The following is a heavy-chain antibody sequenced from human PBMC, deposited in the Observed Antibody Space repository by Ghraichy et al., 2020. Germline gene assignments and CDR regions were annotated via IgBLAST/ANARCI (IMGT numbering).Heavy chain of an antibody. CDR2: IWYDGSNK. Sequence: GGSLRLSCAASGFTFSSYGMHWVRQAPGKGLEWVAVIWYDGSNKYYADSVKGRFTISRDNSKNTLYLQMNSPRAEDTAVYYCARAPFGWYGWYYYYGMDVWGQGTTVTVSS. J-gene: IGHJ6*02. D-gene: IGHD6-19*01. V-gene: IGHV3-33*01. CDR1: GFTFSSYG. CDR3: ARAPFGWYGWYYYYGMDV.